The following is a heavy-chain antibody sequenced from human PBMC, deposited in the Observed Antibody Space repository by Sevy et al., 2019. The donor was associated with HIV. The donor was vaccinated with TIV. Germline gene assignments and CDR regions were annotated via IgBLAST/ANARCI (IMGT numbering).Heavy chain of an antibody. CDR2: IYPGDSDT. CDR1: GYSFTSYW. CDR3: ARRKDYDILTGYYFGYFDY. J-gene: IGHJ4*02. V-gene: IGHV5-51*01. Sequence: GESLKISCKGSGYSFTSYWIGWVRQMPGKGLEWMGIIYPGDSDTRYSPSFQGQVTISADKSISTAYLQWSSLKASDTAMYYCARRKDYDILTGYYFGYFDYWGQGTLVTVS. D-gene: IGHD3-9*01.